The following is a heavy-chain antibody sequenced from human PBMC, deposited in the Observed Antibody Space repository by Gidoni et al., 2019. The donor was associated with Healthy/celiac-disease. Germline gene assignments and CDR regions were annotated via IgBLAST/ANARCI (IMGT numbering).Heavy chain of an antibody. CDR1: GFTFSSYA. CDR2: ISGSGGST. CDR3: AKPRGVVPAAISYFDY. D-gene: IGHD2-2*02. Sequence: EVQLLESGGGLVQPGGSLRLSCAASGFTFSSYAMSWVRQAPGKGLEWVSAISGSGGSTYYADSVKGRFTISRDNSKNTLYLQMNSLRAEDTAVYYCAKPRGVVPAAISYFDYWGQGTLVTVSS. J-gene: IGHJ4*02. V-gene: IGHV3-23*01.